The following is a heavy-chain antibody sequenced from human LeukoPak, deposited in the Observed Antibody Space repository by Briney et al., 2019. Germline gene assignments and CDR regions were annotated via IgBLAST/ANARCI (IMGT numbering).Heavy chain of an antibody. V-gene: IGHV4-59*12. Sequence: SETLSLTCTVSGGSISSYYWSWIRQPPGKGLEWIGYIYYSGSTNYNPSLKSRVTISVDTSKNQFSLKLSSVTAADTAVYYCARAGGAVPAARRYYMDVWGIGPTVTVSS. D-gene: IGHD2-2*01. CDR2: IYYSGST. CDR3: ARAGGAVPAARRYYMDV. J-gene: IGHJ6*03. CDR1: GGSISSYY.